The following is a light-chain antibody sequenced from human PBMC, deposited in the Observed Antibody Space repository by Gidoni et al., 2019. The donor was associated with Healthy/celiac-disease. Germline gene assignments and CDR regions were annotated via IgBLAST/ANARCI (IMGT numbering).Light chain of an antibody. CDR3: QQYNSYWT. CDR1: QSISSW. V-gene: IGKV1-5*03. Sequence: DIKMTQSPSTLSASVGDRVTITCRASQSISSWLAWYQQKPGKAPKLLIYKASSLESGVPSRFSVSGSGTEFTLTISRLQPDDFATYYCQQYNSYWTFGQGTKVEIK. J-gene: IGKJ1*01. CDR2: KAS.